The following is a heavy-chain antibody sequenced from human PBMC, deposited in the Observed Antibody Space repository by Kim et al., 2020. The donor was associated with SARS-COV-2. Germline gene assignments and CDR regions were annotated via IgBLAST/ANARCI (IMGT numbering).Heavy chain of an antibody. CDR3: ARDGGAYCGGDCYPNWFDP. CDR1: GGSISSYY. D-gene: IGHD2-21*01. Sequence: SETLSLTCTVSGGSISSYYWSWIRQPPGKGLEWIGYIYYSGSTNYNPSLKSRVTISVDTSKNQFSLKLSSVTAADTAAYYCARDGGAYCGGDCYPNWFDP. J-gene: IGHJ5*02. CDR2: IYYSGST. V-gene: IGHV4-59*13.